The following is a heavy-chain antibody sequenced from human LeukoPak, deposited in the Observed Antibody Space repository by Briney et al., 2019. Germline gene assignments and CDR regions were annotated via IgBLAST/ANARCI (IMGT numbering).Heavy chain of an antibody. D-gene: IGHD3-22*01. CDR2: VSYDGSNK. CDR1: GFTFTSYA. V-gene: IGHV3-30*18. J-gene: IGHJ4*02. Sequence: GGPLRLSCSASGFTFTSYAMHWVRQAPGKGLEWVAVVSYDGSNKYYADSVKGRFTISRDNSKNTLYLQMNSLRPEDTAVYYCAKDDSPTAWYRSLDYWGQGTLVTVSS. CDR3: AKDDSPTAWYRSLDY.